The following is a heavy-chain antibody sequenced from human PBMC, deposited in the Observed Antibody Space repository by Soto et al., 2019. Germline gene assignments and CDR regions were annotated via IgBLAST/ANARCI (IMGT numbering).Heavy chain of an antibody. CDR2: ITESGAT. CDR3: AKGPTGATTRVDY. Sequence: SCAASGFTFSNYAMNWVRQAPGEGLEWVSEITESGATYYTDSVKGRFTISRDNSKNTLYLQMNSLRAEDTAVHYCAKGPTGATTRVDYWGQGTLVTVSS. CDR1: GFTFSNYA. D-gene: IGHD1-1*01. V-gene: IGHV3-23*01. J-gene: IGHJ4*02.